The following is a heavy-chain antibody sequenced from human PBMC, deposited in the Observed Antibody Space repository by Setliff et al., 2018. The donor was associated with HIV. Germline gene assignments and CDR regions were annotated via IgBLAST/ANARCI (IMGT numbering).Heavy chain of an antibody. J-gene: IGHJ6*03. CDR2: MNPNSANT. Sequence: ASVKVSCKSSGYPFSSYDIHWVRQATGQGLEWMGWMNPNSANTGYAQKFQGRVTMTRDTSTSTAYMELSSLRSEDTAVYYCTRGADYLGIPSYYYYYMDVWGKGTTVTVSS. CDR1: GYPFSSYD. V-gene: IGHV1-8*02. CDR3: TRGADYLGIPSYYYYYMDV. D-gene: IGHD7-27*01.